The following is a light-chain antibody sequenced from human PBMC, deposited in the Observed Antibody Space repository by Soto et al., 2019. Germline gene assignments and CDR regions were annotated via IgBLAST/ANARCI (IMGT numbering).Light chain of an antibody. CDR2: DVN. J-gene: IGLJ2*01. CDR1: SSDVGGYNY. Sequence: QAVVTQPASVSGSPGQSITISCTGTSSDVGGYNYVSWYQQYPGKAPKVMIYDVNNRPSGVSNRFSGSKSGNTASLTISGLQAEDEADYYCSSYTSSNTLLFGGGTKLTVL. CDR3: SSYTSSNTLL. V-gene: IGLV2-14*01.